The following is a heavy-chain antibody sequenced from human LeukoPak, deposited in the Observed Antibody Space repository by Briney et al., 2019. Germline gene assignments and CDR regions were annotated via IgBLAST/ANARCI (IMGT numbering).Heavy chain of an antibody. CDR2: INPSGGST. D-gene: IGHD2-15*01. CDR3: ARAERYCSGGSCVNMDV. V-gene: IGHV1-46*01. Sequence: ASVKVSCKASGYAFTSYYMHWVRQAPGQGLEWMGIINPSGGSTSYAQKFQGRVTMTRDMSTSTVYMELSSLRSEDTAVYYCARAERYCSGGSCVNMDVWGKGTTVTISS. J-gene: IGHJ6*04. CDR1: GYAFTSYY.